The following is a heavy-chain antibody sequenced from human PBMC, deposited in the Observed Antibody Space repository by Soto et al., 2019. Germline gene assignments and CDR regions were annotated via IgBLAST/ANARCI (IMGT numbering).Heavy chain of an antibody. CDR2: IIPIFGTA. V-gene: IGHV1-69*12. CDR3: ARAGDSNGYSYEAY. CDR1: GGTFSSYA. Sequence: QVQLVQSGAEVKKPGSSVKVSCKASGGTFSSYAISWVRQAPGQGLEWMGGIIPIFGTANYAQKFQGRVTITADESTGTAYMGLSSLRSEDTAVYYCARAGDSNGYSYEAYWGQGTLVTVSS. J-gene: IGHJ4*02. D-gene: IGHD5-18*01.